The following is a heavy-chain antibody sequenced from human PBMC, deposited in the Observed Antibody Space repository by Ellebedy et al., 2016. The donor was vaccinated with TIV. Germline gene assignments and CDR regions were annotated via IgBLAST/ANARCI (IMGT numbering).Heavy chain of an antibody. D-gene: IGHD6-19*01. CDR2: TYYRSNWYH. J-gene: IGHJ4*02. CDR1: GDSVSSNSAT. CDR3: ARGVWQWLVPLYYFDS. V-gene: IGHV6-1*01. Sequence: SETLSLTCAISGDSVSSNSATWNWIRQSPSRGLEWLGRTYYRSNWYHEYVVSVKSRITINPDTSMNQFSLQLNSVTPEDTAVYYCARGVWQWLVPLYYFDSWGQGTLVTVSS.